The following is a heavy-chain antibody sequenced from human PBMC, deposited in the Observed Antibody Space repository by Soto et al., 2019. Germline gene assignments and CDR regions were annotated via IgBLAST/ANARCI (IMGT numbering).Heavy chain of an antibody. V-gene: IGHV3-30*18. J-gene: IGHJ4*02. D-gene: IGHD6-19*01. Sequence: GGSLRLSCAASGFTFSSYGMHWVRQAPGKGLEWVAVISYDGSNKYYADSVKGRFTISRDNSKNTLYLQMNSLRAEDTAVYYCAKEIVAVAASNPIDYWGQGTLVTVSS. CDR3: AKEIVAVAASNPIDY. CDR1: GFTFSSYG. CDR2: ISYDGSNK.